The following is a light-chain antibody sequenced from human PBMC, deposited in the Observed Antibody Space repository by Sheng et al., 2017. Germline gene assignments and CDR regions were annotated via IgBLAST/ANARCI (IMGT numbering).Light chain of an antibody. CDR3: QQSRSSQLT. CDR2: GAS. Sequence: EIVMTQSPATLSLSPGERATLSCRATQSISSAYLAWYQQKPGQAPRLLIYGASTRATGIPDRFSGSGSGTDFTLTISRLEPEDFAVYYCQQSRSSQLTFGGGTKVEI. CDR1: QSISSAY. J-gene: IGKJ4*01. V-gene: IGKV3-20*01.